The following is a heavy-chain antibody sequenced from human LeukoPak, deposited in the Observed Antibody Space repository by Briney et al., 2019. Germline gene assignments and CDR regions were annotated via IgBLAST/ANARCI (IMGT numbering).Heavy chain of an antibody. CDR2: IRYDGSNK. CDR3: AKGSGYYLNYFDY. Sequence: PGGSLRLSCAASGFTFSSYGMHWVRQAPGKGLEWVAFIRYDGSNKYYADSVKGRFTISRDNSKNTLYLQMNSLRAEDTAVYYCAKGSGYYLNYFDYWGQGTLVTVSS. J-gene: IGHJ4*02. CDR1: GFTFSSYG. V-gene: IGHV3-30*02. D-gene: IGHD3-22*01.